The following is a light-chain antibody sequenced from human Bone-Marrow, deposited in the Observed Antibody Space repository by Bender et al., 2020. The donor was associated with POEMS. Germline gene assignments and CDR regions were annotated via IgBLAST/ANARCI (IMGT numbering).Light chain of an antibody. J-gene: IGLJ2*01. V-gene: IGLV2-14*02. CDR3: VAWDDTLNGWV. CDR2: EAT. Sequence: QSALTQPASVSGSPGQSITISCIGTSSDVGNYNLVSWYQHHPGKAPQLMIYEATKRPSGVSNRFSGSMSGTSASLAISGLHSEDEADYYCVAWDDTLNGWVFGGGTKLTVL. CDR1: SSDVGNYNL.